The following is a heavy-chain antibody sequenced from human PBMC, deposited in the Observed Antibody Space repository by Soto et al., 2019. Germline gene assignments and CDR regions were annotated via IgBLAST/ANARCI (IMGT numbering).Heavy chain of an antibody. V-gene: IGHV5-51*01. J-gene: IGHJ6*02. Sequence: PVQALKISCKGSGYRFSSYWIAWVRHIPGKGLEWMGIIYLGDSDTRYTPSFQGQVTMSVDKSNSTANLHCCSLKASDTAMYYCARQGSNGAYYYYGMDVCGQGTTVTV. CDR2: IYLGDSDT. CDR3: ARQGSNGAYYYYGMDV. CDR1: GYRFSSYW. D-gene: IGHD2-8*01.